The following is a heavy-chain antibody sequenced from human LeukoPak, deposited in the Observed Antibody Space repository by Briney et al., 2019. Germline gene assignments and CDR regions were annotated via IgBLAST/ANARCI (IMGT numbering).Heavy chain of an antibody. CDR2: IDPSGSYT. Sequence: GESLKISCEASGYSFANYWISWVRQMPGKGLEWMGSIDPSGSYTNYSPSFQGHVTISADRSVSTTSLQWSSLEASDTAMYYCARRKYSSSWYVDYWGQGTLVTVSS. CDR1: GYSFANYW. D-gene: IGHD6-13*01. J-gene: IGHJ4*02. V-gene: IGHV5-10-1*01. CDR3: ARRKYSSSWYVDY.